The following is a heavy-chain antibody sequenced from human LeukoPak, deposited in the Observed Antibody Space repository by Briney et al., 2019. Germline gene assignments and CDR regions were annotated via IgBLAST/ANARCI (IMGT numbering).Heavy chain of an antibody. J-gene: IGHJ5*02. CDR2: IYSGGST. V-gene: IGHV3-53*01. D-gene: IGHD1-26*01. CDR1: GFTVSSNY. CDR3: ARVLGSNWFDP. Sequence: GGSLRLSCAASGFTVSSNYMSWVRQAPGKGLEWVSVIYSGGSTYYADSVKGRFTISRDNSKNTLYLQMNSLRAEDTAVYYCARVLGSNWFDPWGQGTLVTVSS.